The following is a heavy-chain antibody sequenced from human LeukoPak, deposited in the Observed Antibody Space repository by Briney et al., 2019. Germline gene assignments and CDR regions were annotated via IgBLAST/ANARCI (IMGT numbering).Heavy chain of an antibody. CDR3: ARQGSSGSLNCFDP. Sequence: SETLSLTCTVSGGSISSSSYSWGWIRQPPGKGLEWIGNIYYSGITYYNPSLKSRVTISVDTSKNQFSLKVTSATAADTAVYYCARQGSSGSLNCFDPWGQGTLVTVSS. CDR1: GGSISSSSYS. D-gene: IGHD3-10*01. V-gene: IGHV4-39*01. J-gene: IGHJ5*02. CDR2: IYYSGIT.